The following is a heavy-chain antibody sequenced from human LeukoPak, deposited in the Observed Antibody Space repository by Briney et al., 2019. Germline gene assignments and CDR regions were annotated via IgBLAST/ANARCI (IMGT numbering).Heavy chain of an antibody. J-gene: IGHJ4*02. CDR3: ARAHNWKYGSFDF. Sequence: GGSLRLSCAASGFTFSSYGMHWVRQAPGKGLEWVSCISSSSSYIYYADSVKGRFTISRDNAKNSLYLQMNSLRAEDTAVYYCARAHNWKYGSFDFWGQGTLVTVSS. CDR2: ISSSSSYI. D-gene: IGHD1-7*01. V-gene: IGHV3-21*01. CDR1: GFTFSSYG.